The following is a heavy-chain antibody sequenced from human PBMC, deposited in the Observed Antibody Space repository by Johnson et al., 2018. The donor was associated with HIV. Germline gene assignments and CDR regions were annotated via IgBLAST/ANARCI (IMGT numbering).Heavy chain of an antibody. Sequence: MQLVESGGGLVQPGGSLRLSCAASGFTVSSNYMSWVRQAPGKGLEWVSVIYSGGSTYYADSVKGRLTISRDNSKNTLYLQMNSLRAEDTAVYYCARDASYYGSANDAFDIWGQGTMVTISS. CDR3: ARDASYYGSANDAFDI. CDR2: IYSGGST. V-gene: IGHV3-66*01. CDR1: GFTVSSNY. J-gene: IGHJ3*02. D-gene: IGHD3-10*01.